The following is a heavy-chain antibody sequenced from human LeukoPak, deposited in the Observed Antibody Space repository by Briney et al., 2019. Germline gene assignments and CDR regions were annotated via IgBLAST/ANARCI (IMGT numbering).Heavy chain of an antibody. Sequence: SVKGRFTISRDNAKNLLYLQMNSLRTEDTALYYCAKGQQLVLKWFDPWGQGTPVTVSS. V-gene: IGHV3-9*01. D-gene: IGHD6-13*01. J-gene: IGHJ5*02. CDR3: AKGQQLVLKWFDP.